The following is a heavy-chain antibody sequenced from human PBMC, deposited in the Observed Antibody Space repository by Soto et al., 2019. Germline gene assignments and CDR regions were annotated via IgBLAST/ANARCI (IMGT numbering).Heavy chain of an antibody. V-gene: IGHV3-7*03. CDR1: GFTFSNYW. CDR3: ERDNDRKFDC. D-gene: IGHD2-8*01. J-gene: IGHJ4*02. Sequence: GGSLRLSCEVSGFTFSNYWMSWVRQAPGKGLEWVANLNQDGSSIHYVDSVKGRFTISRDNAKNSLFLQMDSLTAEDTAVYYCERDNDRKFDCWGQGTRVTVSS. CDR2: LNQDGSSI.